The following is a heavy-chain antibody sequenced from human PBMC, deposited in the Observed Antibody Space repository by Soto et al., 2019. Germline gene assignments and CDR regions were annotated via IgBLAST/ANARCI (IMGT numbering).Heavy chain of an antibody. D-gene: IGHD3-3*01. CDR1: GFTFSSYS. CDR2: ISSSSSYI. CDR3: ARDSRQLTYYDFWSGYPDY. V-gene: IGHV3-21*01. Sequence: EVQLVESGGGLVKPGGSLRLSCAASGFTFSSYSMNWVRQAPGKGLEWVSSISSSSSYIYYADSVKGRFTISRDNAKNSLYLQINSLRAEDTAVYYCARDSRQLTYYDFWSGYPDYWGQGTLVTVSS. J-gene: IGHJ4*02.